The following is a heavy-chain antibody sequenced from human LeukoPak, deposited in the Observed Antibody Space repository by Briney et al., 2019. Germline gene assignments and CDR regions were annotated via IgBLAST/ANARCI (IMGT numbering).Heavy chain of an antibody. CDR2: IAYGGNNE. V-gene: IGHV3-30*02. J-gene: IGHJ3*01. Sequence: GGSLRLSCAVSGFTFSNYGMHWVRQAPGKGLEWVAFIAYGGNNEFYADSVKGRFTISRDNSGNTVSLQMNSLRSEDTAVYFCARESYHSDLWGQGTMVPVSS. CDR3: ARESYHSDL. D-gene: IGHD3-16*02. CDR1: GFTFSNYG.